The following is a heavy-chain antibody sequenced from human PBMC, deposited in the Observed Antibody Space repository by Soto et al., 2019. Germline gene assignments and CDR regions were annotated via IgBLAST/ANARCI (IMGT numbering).Heavy chain of an antibody. V-gene: IGHV3-48*03. CDR1: GFTFSSYA. CDR2: ISSSGSTI. J-gene: IGHJ4*02. D-gene: IGHD6-6*01. CDR3: ARVSRSSSSSY. Sequence: EVQLLESGGGLVQPGGSLRLSCAASGFTFSSYAMSWVRQAPGKGLEWVSYISSSGSTIYYADSVKGRFTISRDNAKNSLYLQMNSLRAEDTAVYYCARVSRSSSSSYWGQGTLVTVSS.